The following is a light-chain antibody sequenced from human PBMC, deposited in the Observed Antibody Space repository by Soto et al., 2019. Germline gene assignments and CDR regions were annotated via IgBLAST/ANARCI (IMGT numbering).Light chain of an antibody. Sequence: DIQLTQSPSSLSASLGDRVTITCRVSQGISSYLKWYQQKPGKAPKLLIYAASNLQSGVPSRFSGSGSGTDFTLTISSLQPEDFATYFCQQGYSFAFTFGPGTKVDIK. CDR1: QGISSY. J-gene: IGKJ3*01. CDR3: QQGYSFAFT. V-gene: IGKV1-39*01. CDR2: AAS.